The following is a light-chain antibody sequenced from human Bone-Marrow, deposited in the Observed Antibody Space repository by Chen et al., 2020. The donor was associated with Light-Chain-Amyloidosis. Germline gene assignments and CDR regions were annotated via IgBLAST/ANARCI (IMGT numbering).Light chain of an antibody. CDR2: DDS. CDR1: NIGSTS. Sequence: SYVLPPPSSVSVAPGQTAPLACGGNNIGSTSVHWYQQTPGQAPLLVVYDDSDRPSGIPERLSGSNSGNTATLTISRVEAGDEADYYCQVWDRSSDRPVFGGGTKLTVL. CDR3: QVWDRSSDRPV. J-gene: IGLJ3*02. V-gene: IGLV3-21*02.